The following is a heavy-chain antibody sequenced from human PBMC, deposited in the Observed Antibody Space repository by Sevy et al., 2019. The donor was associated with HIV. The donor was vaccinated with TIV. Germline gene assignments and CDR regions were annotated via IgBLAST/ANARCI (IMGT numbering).Heavy chain of an antibody. CDR1: GFSFSGYW. CDR3: AQEGIGRFDS. J-gene: IGHJ4*02. V-gene: IGHV3-7*01. D-gene: IGHD1-26*01. Sequence: GGSLRLSCAASGFSFSGYWMNWVRQAPGKGLEWVANIKKDGSDKNYVESVKGRFTISRDKAKSSLYLELNSLRDEDTAVYYCAQEGIGRFDSLGQGTLVTVSS. CDR2: IKKDGSDK.